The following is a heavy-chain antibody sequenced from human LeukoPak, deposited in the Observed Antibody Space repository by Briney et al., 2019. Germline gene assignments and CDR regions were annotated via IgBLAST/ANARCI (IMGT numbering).Heavy chain of an antibody. CDR1: GFTFSSYS. D-gene: IGHD3-22*01. V-gene: IGHV3-21*01. CDR3: ARDPTYYYDSSGPGEAFDI. Sequence: PGGSLRLSCAASGFTFSSYSMNWVRQAPGKGLEWVSSISSSSSYIYYADSVKGRFTISRDNAKNSLYLQMNSLRAEDTAVYYCARDPTYYYDSSGPGEAFDIWGQGTMVTVSS. CDR2: ISSSSSYI. J-gene: IGHJ3*02.